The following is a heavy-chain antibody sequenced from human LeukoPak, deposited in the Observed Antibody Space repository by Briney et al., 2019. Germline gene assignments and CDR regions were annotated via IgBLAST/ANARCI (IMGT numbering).Heavy chain of an antibody. J-gene: IGHJ4*02. CDR3: AKVTVKNKYQLLPQDY. CDR2: ISYDGSNK. Sequence: GRSLRLSCAASGFTFSSYAMHWVRQAPGKGLEWVAVISYDGSNKYYADSVKGRFTISRDNSKNTLYLQMNSLRAEDTAVYYCAKVTVKNKYQLLPQDYWGQGTLVTVSS. V-gene: IGHV3-30*04. CDR1: GFTFSSYA. D-gene: IGHD2-2*01.